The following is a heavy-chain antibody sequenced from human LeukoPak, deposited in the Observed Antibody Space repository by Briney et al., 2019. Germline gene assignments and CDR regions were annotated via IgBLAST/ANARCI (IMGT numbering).Heavy chain of an antibody. J-gene: IGHJ5*02. CDR2: IYYSGST. V-gene: IGHV4-59*11. Sequence: NPSETLSLTCTVSGGSISSHYWSWIRQPPGKGLEWIGYIYYSGSTNYNPSLKSRVAISVDTSKNQFSLKLSSVTAADTAVYYCARGNYVWGSYRAWGQGTLVTVSS. D-gene: IGHD3-16*02. CDR1: GGSISSHY. CDR3: ARGNYVWGSYRA.